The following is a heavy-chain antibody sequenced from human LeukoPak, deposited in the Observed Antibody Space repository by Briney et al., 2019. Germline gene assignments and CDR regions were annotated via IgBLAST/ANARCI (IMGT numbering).Heavy chain of an antibody. CDR1: GYSFTSYW. D-gene: IGHD3-3*01. Sequence: GGSLKISCKGSGYSFTSYWIGWVRQMPGKGLEWMGIIYPGDSDTRYSPSFQGQVTISADKSISTAYLQWSSLKASDTAMYYCALRYGNGAYYDFWSGYYPVGYWGQGTLVTVSS. V-gene: IGHV5-51*01. CDR2: IYPGDSDT. J-gene: IGHJ4*02. CDR3: ALRYGNGAYYDFWSGYYPVGY.